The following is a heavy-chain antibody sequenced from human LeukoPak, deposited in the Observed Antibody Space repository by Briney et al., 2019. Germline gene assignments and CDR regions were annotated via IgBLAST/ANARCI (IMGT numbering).Heavy chain of an antibody. J-gene: IGHJ5*02. V-gene: IGHV4-4*08. Sequence: SETLSLTCNVSGDSISSDYWSWIRQPPGKGLEWIGSIYKTGSTNYSPSLKSRVFISVDTSNNQFSLKLSSVTAADTAVYYCASRDGWSGSYHGFDPWGQGTLVTVSS. CDR1: GDSISSDY. CDR3: ASRDGWSGSYHGFDP. CDR2: IYKTGST. D-gene: IGHD1-26*01.